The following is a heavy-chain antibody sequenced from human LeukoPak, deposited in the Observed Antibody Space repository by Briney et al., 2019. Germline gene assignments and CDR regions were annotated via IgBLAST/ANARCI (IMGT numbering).Heavy chain of an antibody. J-gene: IGHJ4*02. CDR1: GGSISSYY. Sequence: SETLSLTCTVSGGSISSYYWSWIRQPPGKGLEWIGFIHYSGSTNHNSSLKSRVIISIDTSKNQSSLKLSSVTAADTAVYYCARAGGFGDIDYWGQGTLVTVSS. CDR3: ARAGGFGDIDY. CDR2: IHYSGST. D-gene: IGHD3-16*01. V-gene: IGHV4-59*01.